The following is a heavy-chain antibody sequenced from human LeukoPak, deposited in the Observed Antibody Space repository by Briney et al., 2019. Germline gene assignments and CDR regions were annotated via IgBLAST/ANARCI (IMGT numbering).Heavy chain of an antibody. Sequence: GGSLRLSCVVSGFTFSSYWMSWVRQAPGKGLEWVSSISSSSSYIYYADSVKGRFTISRDNAKNSLYLQMNSLRAEDTAVCYCARNDYGGNTTNWFDPWGQGTLVTVSS. CDR1: GFTFSSYW. CDR3: ARNDYGGNTTNWFDP. J-gene: IGHJ5*02. V-gene: IGHV3-21*01. CDR2: ISSSSSYI. D-gene: IGHD4-23*01.